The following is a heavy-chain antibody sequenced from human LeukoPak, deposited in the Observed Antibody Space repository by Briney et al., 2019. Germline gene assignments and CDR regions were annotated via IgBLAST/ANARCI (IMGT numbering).Heavy chain of an antibody. D-gene: IGHD2-15*01. CDR1: GGSISNYY. CDR2: IYHTGST. CDR3: ESYEGGYCSGGSCLEYFQH. J-gene: IGHJ1*01. Sequence: SETLSLTCTVSGGSISNYYWSWIQQPPGKGLEWLGYIYHTGSTSYNPSLKSRVIMSVETSQNQFSLKLSSVTAADTAVYYCESYEGGYCSGGSCLEYFQHWGQGTLVTVSS. V-gene: IGHV4-59*08.